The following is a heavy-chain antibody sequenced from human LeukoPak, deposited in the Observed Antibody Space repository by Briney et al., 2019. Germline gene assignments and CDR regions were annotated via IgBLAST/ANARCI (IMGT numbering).Heavy chain of an antibody. CDR2: IVVGSGNT. Sequence: GASVKVSCKASGFTFTSSAMQWVRQARGQRLEWIGWIVVGSGNTNYAQKFQERVTITRDMSTSTAYMELSSLRSEDTAVYYCAADSRGYYDSSGYYYVGAFDIWGQGTVVTVSS. D-gene: IGHD3-22*01. V-gene: IGHV1-58*02. CDR1: GFTFTSSA. J-gene: IGHJ3*02. CDR3: AADSRGYYDSSGYYYVGAFDI.